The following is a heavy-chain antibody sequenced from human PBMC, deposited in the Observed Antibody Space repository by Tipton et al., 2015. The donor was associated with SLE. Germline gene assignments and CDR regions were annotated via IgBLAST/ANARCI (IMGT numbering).Heavy chain of an antibody. J-gene: IGHJ4*02. V-gene: IGHV4-39*01. Sequence: TLSLTCNVSGGSVSNKRYYWGWIRQSPGKTLEWIGSAYYSGSTYNNPSLKSRVTVSVDTSRNEFSLKLNSVTAADTAVYYCVRHAASVINQEFDYWGQGTLVTVSP. CDR3: VRHAASVINQEFDY. CDR2: AYYSGST. CDR1: GGSVSNKRYY. D-gene: IGHD2-21*01.